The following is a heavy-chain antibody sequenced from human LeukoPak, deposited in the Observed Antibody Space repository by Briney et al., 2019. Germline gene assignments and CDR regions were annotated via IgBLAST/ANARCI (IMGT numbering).Heavy chain of an antibody. V-gene: IGHV4-4*07. Sequence: SETLSLTCTVSGGSISSYYWSWIRQPAGKGLEWIGRIYTSGSTNYNPSLKSRVTISVDTSKNQFSLKLSSVTAADTAVYYCATFYCSSTSCVDAFDIWGQGTMVTVSS. D-gene: IGHD2-2*01. J-gene: IGHJ3*02. CDR3: ATFYCSSTSCVDAFDI. CDR1: GGSISSYY. CDR2: IYTSGST.